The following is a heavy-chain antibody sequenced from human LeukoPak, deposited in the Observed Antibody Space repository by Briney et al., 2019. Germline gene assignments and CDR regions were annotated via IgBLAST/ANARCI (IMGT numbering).Heavy chain of an antibody. Sequence: GGSLRLSCAASGFTFSSYAMSWVRRAPGKGLEWVSLIYSGGSTYYADSVKGRFTISRDNSKNTLYLQMNSLRAEDTAVYYCAKWVEMATLCGFDYWGQGTLVTVSS. V-gene: IGHV3-23*03. D-gene: IGHD5-24*01. CDR1: GFTFSSYA. CDR2: IYSGGST. J-gene: IGHJ4*02. CDR3: AKWVEMATLCGFDY.